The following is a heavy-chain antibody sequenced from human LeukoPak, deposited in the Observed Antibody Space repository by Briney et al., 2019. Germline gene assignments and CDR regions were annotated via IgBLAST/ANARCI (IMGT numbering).Heavy chain of an antibody. CDR3: AKDLRGVGRTLDY. J-gene: IGHJ4*02. Sequence: PGGSLRLSCAASGFTFSSYSMNWVRQAPGKGLEWVAVISYDGSNKYYADSVKGRFTISRDNSKNTLYLQMNSLRAEDTAVYYCAKDLRGVGRTLDYWGQGTLVTVSS. V-gene: IGHV3-30*18. CDR2: ISYDGSNK. D-gene: IGHD4-17*01. CDR1: GFTFSSYS.